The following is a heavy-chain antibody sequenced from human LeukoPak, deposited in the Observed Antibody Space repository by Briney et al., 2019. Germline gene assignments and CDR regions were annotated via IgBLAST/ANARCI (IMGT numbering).Heavy chain of an antibody. D-gene: IGHD2-15*01. J-gene: IGHJ4*02. CDR3: ARGGAGVAAPSSDFDY. V-gene: IGHV1-18*01. CDR2: ISAYNGNT. Sequence: GASVKVSCKASGYTFTSYGISWVRQAPGQGLEWMGWISAYNGNTNYAQKLQGRVTITADKSTSTAYMELSSLRSEDTAVYYCARGGAGVAAPSSDFDYWGQGTLVTVSS. CDR1: GYTFTSYG.